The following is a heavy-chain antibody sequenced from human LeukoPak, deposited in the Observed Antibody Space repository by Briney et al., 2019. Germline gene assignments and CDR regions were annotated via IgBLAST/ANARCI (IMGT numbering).Heavy chain of an antibody. V-gene: IGHV3-33*06. CDR3: AKGRSGSYRYYYYMDV. CDR2: IWYDGTKK. J-gene: IGHJ6*03. CDR1: GFTFNDFG. Sequence: QPGRSLRLSCAASGFTFNDFGMHWVRQAPGKGLEWVAVIWYDGTKKYYTDSVKGRFTISRDNSKSTLYLQMNSLRAEDTAVYYCAKGRSGSYRYYYYMDVWGKGTTVTVSS. D-gene: IGHD1-26*01.